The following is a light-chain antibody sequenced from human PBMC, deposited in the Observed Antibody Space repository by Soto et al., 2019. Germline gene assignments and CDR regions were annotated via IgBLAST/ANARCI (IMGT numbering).Light chain of an antibody. V-gene: IGKV1-9*01. J-gene: IGKJ5*01. CDR1: QGISSY. CDR3: QQLNSYPLT. Sequence: DLQLTQSPSFLSASVGDRVTITCRATQGISSYLAWYQQKPGKAPNLLIYAASSLQSGVPSRFSGSGSGTEFTLTISSLQPEDFATYYCQQLNSYPLTFGQGTRLEIK. CDR2: AAS.